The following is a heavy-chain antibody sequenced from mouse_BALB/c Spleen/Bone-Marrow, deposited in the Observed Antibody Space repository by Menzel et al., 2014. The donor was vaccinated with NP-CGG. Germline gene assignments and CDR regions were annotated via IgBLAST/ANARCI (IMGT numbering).Heavy chain of an antibody. V-gene: IGHV4-1*02. CDR1: GFDFSRYW. Sequence: DVQLVESGGGLVQPGGSLKLSCTVSGFDFSRYWMSWVRQAPGKGLQWIGEINPESSTINYTPSLKDKFIISRDNAKNTLYLQMSKVRSEDTALYYCTRLTYYGLTDYWGQGTTLTVPS. CDR3: TRLTYYGLTDY. D-gene: IGHD1-2*01. CDR2: INPESSTI. J-gene: IGHJ2*01.